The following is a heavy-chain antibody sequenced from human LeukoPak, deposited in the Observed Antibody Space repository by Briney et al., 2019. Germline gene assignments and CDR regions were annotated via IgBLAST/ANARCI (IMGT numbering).Heavy chain of an antibody. CDR3: ARGVRWEQWLVSIGY. D-gene: IGHD6-19*01. CDR2: INPSGGST. J-gene: IGHJ4*02. CDR1: GYTFTSYY. V-gene: IGHV1-46*01. Sequence: ASVKVSCKASGYTFTSYYMHWVRQAPGQGLEWMGIINPSGGSTSYAQKFQGRVTMTRDMSTSTVYMELSSLRSEDTAVYYCARGVRWEQWLVSIGYWGQGTLVTVSS.